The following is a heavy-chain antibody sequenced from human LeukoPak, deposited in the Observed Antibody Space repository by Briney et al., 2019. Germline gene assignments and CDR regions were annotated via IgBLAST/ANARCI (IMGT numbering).Heavy chain of an antibody. Sequence: SETLSLTCTVSGGSVSSGSYYWSWIRQPPGKGLEWIGYIYYSGSTNYNPSLKSRVTISVDTSKNQFSLKLSSVTAADTAVYYCARGTMTTVTYYFDYWGQGTLVTVSS. CDR1: GGSVSSGSYY. J-gene: IGHJ4*02. CDR2: IYYSGST. V-gene: IGHV4-61*01. CDR3: ARGTMTTVTYYFDY. D-gene: IGHD4-17*01.